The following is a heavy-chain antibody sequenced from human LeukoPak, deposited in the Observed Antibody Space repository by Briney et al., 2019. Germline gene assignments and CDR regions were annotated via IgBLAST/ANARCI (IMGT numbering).Heavy chain of an antibody. CDR2: IYTSGST. J-gene: IGHJ4*02. Sequence: PSETLSLTCTVSGGSISSYYWSWIRQPAGKGLEWIGRIYTSGSTNYNPSLKSRVTMSVDTSKNQFSLKLSSVTAADTAVYSCARHSADCGGDCWAFDYWGQGTLVTVSS. V-gene: IGHV4-4*07. D-gene: IGHD2-21*01. CDR1: GGSISSYY. CDR3: ARHSADCGGDCWAFDY.